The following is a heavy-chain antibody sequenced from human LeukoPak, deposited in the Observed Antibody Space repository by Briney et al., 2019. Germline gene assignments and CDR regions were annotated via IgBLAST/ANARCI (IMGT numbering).Heavy chain of an antibody. CDR2: IRYDGSNK. D-gene: IGHD3-3*01. CDR3: AKEGGYDFWSGHIYYFDY. Sequence: GGSLRLSCAASGFTFSSYGMHWVRQAPGKGLEWVAFIRYDGSNKYYADSVKGRFTISRDNSKNTLYLQMNSLRAEDTAVYYCAKEGGYDFWSGHIYYFDYWGQGTLVTVSS. CDR1: GFTFSSYG. J-gene: IGHJ4*02. V-gene: IGHV3-30*02.